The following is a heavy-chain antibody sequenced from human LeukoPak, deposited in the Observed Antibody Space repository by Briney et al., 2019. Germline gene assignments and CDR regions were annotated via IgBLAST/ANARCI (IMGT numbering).Heavy chain of an antibody. D-gene: IGHD6-19*01. CDR2: IIPIFGTA. Sequence: SVKVSCKASGYTFTSYDISWVRQAPGQGLEWMGGIIPIFGTANYAQKFQGRVTITADESTSTAYMELSSLRSEDTAVYYCARGPGIAVAYIWGQGTMVTVSS. V-gene: IGHV1-69*13. CDR1: GYTFTSYD. CDR3: ARGPGIAVAYI. J-gene: IGHJ3*02.